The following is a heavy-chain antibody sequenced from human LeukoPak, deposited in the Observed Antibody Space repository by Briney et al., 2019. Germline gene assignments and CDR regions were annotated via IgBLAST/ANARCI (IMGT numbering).Heavy chain of an antibody. D-gene: IGHD6-19*01. V-gene: IGHV2-5*02. J-gene: IGHJ4*02. CDR1: GFSLITKGVG. CDR3: AHYDTVAHGRGYSFDY. Sequence: SGPTLVKPTQTLTLTCTFSGFSLITKGVGVGWIRQPPRKALEWLALIYWDDDKRYSSALNSRLTITKDTSKNQVFLTMTNMDPVDTATYYCAHYDTVAHGRGYSFDYWGQGTLVTVSS. CDR2: IYWDDDK.